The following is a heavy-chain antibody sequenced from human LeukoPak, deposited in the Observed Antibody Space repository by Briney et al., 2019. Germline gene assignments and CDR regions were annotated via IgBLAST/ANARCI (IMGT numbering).Heavy chain of an antibody. Sequence: GGSLRLSCAASGFTFSSYSMNWVRQAPGKGLEWVSYISSSSSTIYYADSVKGRFTISRDNSKNTLYLQMNSLRAEDTAVYYCAKVGGITGTNYWGQGTLVTVSS. CDR3: AKVGGITGTNY. CDR1: GFTFSSYS. D-gene: IGHD1/OR15-1a*01. J-gene: IGHJ4*02. V-gene: IGHV3-48*01. CDR2: ISSSSSTI.